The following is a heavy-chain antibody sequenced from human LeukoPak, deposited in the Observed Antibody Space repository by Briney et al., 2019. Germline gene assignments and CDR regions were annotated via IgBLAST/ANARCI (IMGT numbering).Heavy chain of an antibody. V-gene: IGHV4-59*01. Sequence: SETLSLTCAVSGGPLTSYYWSWIRQPPGKGLEWIGFIYYRGSTNYNPSLESRVTISVDTSKNRFSLKLSSVTAADTAVYYCARDRYSGYDGFGAFDIWAKGQWSPSLQ. CDR2: IYYRGST. J-gene: IGHJ3*02. CDR1: GGPLTSYY. CDR3: ARDRYSGYDGFGAFDI. D-gene: IGHD5-12*01.